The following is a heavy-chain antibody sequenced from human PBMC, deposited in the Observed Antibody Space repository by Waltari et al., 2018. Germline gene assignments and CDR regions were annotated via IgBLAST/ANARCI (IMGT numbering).Heavy chain of an antibody. J-gene: IGHJ6*03. D-gene: IGHD2-8*01. CDR1: GGTFSNYA. CDR3: ARGTKYCTNGVCYHYYYMDV. CDR2: ILHMYGTP. V-gene: IGHV1-69*13. Sequence: QVQLVQSGAEVKKPGSSVKVSCKASGGTFSNYAITWVRQAPGQGLMWMGKILHMYGTPNYAQHFPGRVTLPADKATSTGYMELSSLTSEDTAIYYCARGTKYCTNGVCYHYYYMDVWGKGTTVTISS.